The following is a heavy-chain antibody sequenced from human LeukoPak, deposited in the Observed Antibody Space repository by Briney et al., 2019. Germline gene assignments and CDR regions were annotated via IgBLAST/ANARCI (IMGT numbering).Heavy chain of an antibody. V-gene: IGHV3-23*01. CDR2: ISDTGRYI. CDR3: AAKLPGGAYYFDF. J-gene: IGHJ4*02. Sequence: GGSLRLSCVGSEFTFSNYDMTWARQAPGKGLEWVSSISDTGRYIFSADSMRGRFSISRDNSANTLYLQMYTLRIEDTATYFCAAKLPGGAYYFDFWGQGTLVTVSS. D-gene: IGHD2-21*01. CDR1: EFTFSNYD.